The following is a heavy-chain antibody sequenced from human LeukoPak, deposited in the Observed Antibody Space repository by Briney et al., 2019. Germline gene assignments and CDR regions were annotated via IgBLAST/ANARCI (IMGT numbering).Heavy chain of an antibody. V-gene: IGHV3-48*03. CDR2: ISSSGSTI. J-gene: IGHJ4*02. D-gene: IGHD3-22*01. Sequence: GGSLRLSCAVSGFTFSSYEMNWVRQAPGKGLEWVSYISSSGSTIYYADSVKGRFTISRDNAKNSLYLQMNSLRAEDTAVYYCAREDSSGGAYDYWGQGTLVTVSS. CDR1: GFTFSSYE. CDR3: AREDSSGGAYDY.